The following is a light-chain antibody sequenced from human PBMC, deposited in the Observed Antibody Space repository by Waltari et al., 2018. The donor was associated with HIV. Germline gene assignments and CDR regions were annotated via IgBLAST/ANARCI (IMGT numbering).Light chain of an antibody. CDR3: QQYGSSPFT. Sequence: EILLTQSPGTLSLSPGDRSTLSCRASQNIVNGYLAWYQQKPDQAPSLVVYGASSRATGIPDRFRGSGSGTDFSLTINRLEPEDFGVYYCQQYGSSPFTFGGGTKVEIK. CDR2: GAS. CDR1: QNIVNGY. J-gene: IGKJ4*01. V-gene: IGKV3-20*01.